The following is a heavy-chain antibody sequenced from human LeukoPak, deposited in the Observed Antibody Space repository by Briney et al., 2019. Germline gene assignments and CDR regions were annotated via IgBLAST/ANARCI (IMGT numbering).Heavy chain of an antibody. Sequence: TGGSLRLSCAASGFTFSSYWMSWVRQAPGKGLEWVANIKQDGSEKYYVDSVKGRFTISRDNAKNSLYLQMNSLRAEDTAVYYCARLRITMVRGVIIGDFDYWGQGTLVTVSS. V-gene: IGHV3-7*01. D-gene: IGHD3-10*01. J-gene: IGHJ4*02. CDR1: GFTFSSYW. CDR2: IKQDGSEK. CDR3: ARLRITMVRGVIIGDFDY.